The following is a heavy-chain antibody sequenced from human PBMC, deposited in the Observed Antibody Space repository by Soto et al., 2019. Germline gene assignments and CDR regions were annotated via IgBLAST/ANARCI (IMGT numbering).Heavy chain of an antibody. Sequence: PGGSLRLSCAASGFTFDDYAMHWVRQAPGKGLEWVSGISWNSGSIGYADSVKGRFTISRDNAKNSLYLQMNSLRAEDTALYYCAKSLIEYSSSSGEFYFDYWGQGTLVTVSS. D-gene: IGHD6-6*01. CDR2: ISWNSGSI. CDR3: AKSLIEYSSSSGEFYFDY. J-gene: IGHJ4*02. V-gene: IGHV3-9*01. CDR1: GFTFDDYA.